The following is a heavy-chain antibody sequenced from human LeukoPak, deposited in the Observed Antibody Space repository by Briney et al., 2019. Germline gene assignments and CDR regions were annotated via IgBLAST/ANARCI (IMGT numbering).Heavy chain of an antibody. D-gene: IGHD2-15*01. J-gene: IGHJ3*02. V-gene: IGHV3-74*01. CDR3: SRGGYSHAFDI. Sequence: GGSLRLSCVASGFTFSGFYIHWVRQAPGKGLVWVSHINWDGSVTTYADSVRGRFTISRDNAKNTLYLQMDSLRAEDTAVYYCSRGGYSHAFDIWGQGTVVTVSS. CDR2: INWDGSVT. CDR1: GFTFSGFY.